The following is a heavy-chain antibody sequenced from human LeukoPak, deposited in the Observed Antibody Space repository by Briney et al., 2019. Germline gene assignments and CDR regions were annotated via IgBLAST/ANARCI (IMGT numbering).Heavy chain of an antibody. D-gene: IGHD3-9*01. CDR2: ITPIFGTP. J-gene: IGHJ5*02. Sequence: ASVKVSCKASGGTFSSYTISWVRQAPGQGLEWMGGITPIFGTPNYAQKFQGRVTITADESTSTAYMELSSLRSEDTAIYYCARELRYFDWLFQGWFDPWGQGTLVTVSS. V-gene: IGHV1-69*13. CDR1: GGTFSSYT. CDR3: ARELRYFDWLFQGWFDP.